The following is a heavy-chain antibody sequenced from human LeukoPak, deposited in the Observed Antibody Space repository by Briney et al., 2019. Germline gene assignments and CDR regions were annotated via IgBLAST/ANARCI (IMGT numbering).Heavy chain of an antibody. CDR3: ARGGGGMDV. V-gene: IGHV3-7*01. Sequence: PGGSLRLSCAASGFTFSSYWMSWVRQAPGMGLEWVANINQDGSEKYYVDSVKGRFTISRDNAKTSLYLQMNTLRAEDTAVYHCARGGGGMDVWGKGTTVTVSS. CDR1: GFTFSSYW. CDR2: INQDGSEK. D-gene: IGHD3-16*01. J-gene: IGHJ6*04.